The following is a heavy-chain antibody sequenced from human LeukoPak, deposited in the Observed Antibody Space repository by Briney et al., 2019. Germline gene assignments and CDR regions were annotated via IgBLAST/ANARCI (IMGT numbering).Heavy chain of an antibody. J-gene: IGHJ4*02. CDR2: INLKTGVT. CDR1: GYTFTDYY. CDR3: ARDLAMYSPDLDY. Sequence: ASGKVSCKASGYTFTDYYLHWVRQAPGHGLEWMGWINLKTGVTKYAQNFQGRVTMTRDTSINTAYMEVSRLRSDDTAVFYCARDLAMYSPDLDYWGQGTLVTVSS. D-gene: IGHD1-26*01. V-gene: IGHV1-2*02.